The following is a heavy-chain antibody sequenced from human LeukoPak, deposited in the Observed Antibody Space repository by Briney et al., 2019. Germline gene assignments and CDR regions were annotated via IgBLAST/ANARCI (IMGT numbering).Heavy chain of an antibody. J-gene: IGHJ4*02. CDR3: ARQEEPSCYDY. CDR2: IYHSGST. D-gene: IGHD2-2*01. Sequence: SETLSLTCAVSGYSISSGYYWGWNRQPPGKGLEWIGSIYHSGSTYYNPSLKSRVTISVDTSKNQFSLKLSSVTAADTAVYYCARQEEPSCYDYWGQGTLVTVSS. CDR1: GYSISSGYY. V-gene: IGHV4-38-2*01.